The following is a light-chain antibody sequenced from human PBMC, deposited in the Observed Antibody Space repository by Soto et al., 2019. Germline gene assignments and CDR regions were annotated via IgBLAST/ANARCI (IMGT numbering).Light chain of an antibody. CDR1: SSDVGGYNY. J-gene: IGLJ1*01. V-gene: IGLV2-14*01. Sequence: QSALTQPASVSGSPGQSITVSCTGTSSDVGGYNYVSWYQQHPVKAPKLMIYDVTNRPSGVSDRFSGSKSGNTASLTISGLQAEDEADYYGSSYTSSSTPYVFGTGTKLTVL. CDR3: SSYTSSSTPYV. CDR2: DVT.